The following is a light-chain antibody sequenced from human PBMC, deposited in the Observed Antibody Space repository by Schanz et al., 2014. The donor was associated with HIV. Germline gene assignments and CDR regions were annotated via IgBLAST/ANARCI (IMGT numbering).Light chain of an antibody. J-gene: IGKJ1*01. CDR1: QSVGSSY. CDR2: DAS. CDR3: QQYGSSPWT. Sequence: EIVLTQSPGTLSLSPGERVTLSCRASQSVGSSYLAWYQQKPGQAPRLVIYDASSRATGIPDRFSGSGSGTDFTVTISRLEPEDFAVYYCQQYGSSPWTFGQGTKVEIK. V-gene: IGKV3-20*01.